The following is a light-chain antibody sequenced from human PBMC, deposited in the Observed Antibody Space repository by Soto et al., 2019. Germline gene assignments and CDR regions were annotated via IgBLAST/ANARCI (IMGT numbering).Light chain of an antibody. V-gene: IGKV1-39*01. CDR2: AAS. CDR3: QQSYSTPLT. J-gene: IGKJ4*01. CDR1: QSIGGF. Sequence: DIQMTQSPSSLSVSVGDRVTITCRASQSIGGFLNWYQQKLGKAPKLLIYAASSLQSGVPSRFSGSGSGTDFTLTISSLQPEDFATYNCQQSYSTPLTFGGGTKVDI.